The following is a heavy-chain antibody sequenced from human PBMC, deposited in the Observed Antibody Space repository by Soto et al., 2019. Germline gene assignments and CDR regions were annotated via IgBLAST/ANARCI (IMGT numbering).Heavy chain of an antibody. CDR2: ISGSGGST. Sequence: GESLKISCAASGFTFSSYAMSWVRQAPGKGLEWVSAISGSGGSTYYADSVKGRFTISRDNSKNTLYLQMNSLRAEDTAVYYCAKPGKPMTTVTLRPYYFDYWGQGTLVTVSS. D-gene: IGHD4-17*01. CDR3: AKPGKPMTTVTLRPYYFDY. J-gene: IGHJ4*02. CDR1: GFTFSSYA. V-gene: IGHV3-23*01.